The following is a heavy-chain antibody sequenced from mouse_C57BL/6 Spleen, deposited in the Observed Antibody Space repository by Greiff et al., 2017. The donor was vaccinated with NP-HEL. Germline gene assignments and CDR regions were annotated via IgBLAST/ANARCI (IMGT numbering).Heavy chain of an antibody. J-gene: IGHJ2*01. CDR2: IRNKANGYTT. Sequence: EVKLVESGGGLVQPGTSLSLSCGASGFTFTDYYMSWVRQPPGKALAWLGFIRNKANGYTTEHRASVKGRFTISRDNSQSILYLQMNSLGAEDSTAYYCARYISYYFGYWGQGTTLTVSS. V-gene: IGHV7-3*01. CDR3: ARYISYYFGY. CDR1: GFTFTDYY.